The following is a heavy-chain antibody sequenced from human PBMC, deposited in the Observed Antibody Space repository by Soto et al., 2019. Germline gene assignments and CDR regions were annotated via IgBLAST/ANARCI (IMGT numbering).Heavy chain of an antibody. CDR2: IYYSGST. J-gene: IGHJ4*02. D-gene: IGHD3-22*01. CDR3: ARGPPTYYYDSSGYWEVDY. CDR1: GCSISSYY. V-gene: IGHV4-59*01. Sequence: PSETLSLTCTFSGCSISSYYWSWIRQPPGKGLEWIGYIYYSGSTNYNPSLKSRVTISVDTSKNQFSLKLSSVTAADTAVYYCARGPPTYYYDSSGYWEVDYWGQGTLVTVSS.